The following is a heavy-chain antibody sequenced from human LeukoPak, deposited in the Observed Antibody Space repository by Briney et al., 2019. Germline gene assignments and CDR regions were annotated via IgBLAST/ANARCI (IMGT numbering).Heavy chain of an antibody. CDR2: IYAGNSDA. CDR3: AIINHPDGRGY. J-gene: IGHJ4*02. Sequence: GESLKISCQGFGYPFTTSWIGWVRQLPGKGLEWTAIIYAGNSDAKYSPSFQGQVSISTDRSISTAYLHWSSLKASDTAIYYCAIINHPDGRGYWGQGTLVTVSS. D-gene: IGHD5-24*01. V-gene: IGHV5-51*01. CDR1: GYPFTTSW.